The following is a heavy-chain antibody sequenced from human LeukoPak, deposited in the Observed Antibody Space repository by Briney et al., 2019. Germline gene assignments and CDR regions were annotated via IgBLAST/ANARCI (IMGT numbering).Heavy chain of an antibody. CDR1: GSSVTRSGYF. CDR2: LYSSGST. D-gene: IGHD6-19*01. V-gene: IGHV4-39*07. Sequence: SETLSLTCLVSGSSVTRSGYFWAWIRQPPGKGLEWLGSLYSSGSTYYNPSLKSRVTISVDTSKNQFSLKLSSVTAADTAVYYCARDLPYSSGWFDPWGQGTLVTVSS. J-gene: IGHJ5*02. CDR3: ARDLPYSSGWFDP.